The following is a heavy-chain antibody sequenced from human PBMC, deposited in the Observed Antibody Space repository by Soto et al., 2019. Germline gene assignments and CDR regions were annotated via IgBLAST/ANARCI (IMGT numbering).Heavy chain of an antibody. CDR3: ARARGIGINWFDP. J-gene: IGHJ5*02. Sequence: PGGSLRLSCAASGFTFSGYEMDWVRQSPGKGLEWVSYISSSGSTIYYADSVKGRFTISRDNAKNSLYLQMNSLRAEDTAVYYCARARGIGINWFDPWGQGTLVTVSS. V-gene: IGHV3-48*03. CDR1: GFTFSGYE. D-gene: IGHD3-10*01. CDR2: ISSSGSTI.